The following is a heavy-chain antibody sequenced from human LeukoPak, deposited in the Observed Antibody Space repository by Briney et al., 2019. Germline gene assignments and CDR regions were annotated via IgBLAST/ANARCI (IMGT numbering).Heavy chain of an antibody. CDR2: IYWDGDK. J-gene: IGHJ3*02. CDR1: GFSLSTSGVG. V-gene: IGHV2-5*02. D-gene: IGHD6-13*01. CDR3: ARPYSSSWKGAFDI. Sequence: SGPTLVNPTQPLTLTCTFSGFSLSTSGVGGGWIRQPPGKALEWLALIYWDGDKLYTPSLKSRLTVTKDTSKNQVVLTMTNMDPVDTATYYCARPYSSSWKGAFDIWGQGTMVTVSS.